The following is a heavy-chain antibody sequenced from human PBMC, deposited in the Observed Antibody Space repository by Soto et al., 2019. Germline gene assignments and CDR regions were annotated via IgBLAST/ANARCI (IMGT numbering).Heavy chain of an antibody. J-gene: IGHJ4*02. CDR2: ISSSGSTI. V-gene: IGHV3-48*03. D-gene: IGHD1-1*01. CDR1: GFTFSSYE. Sequence: GGSLRLSCAASGFTFSSYEMNWVRQAPGKGLEWVSYISSSGSTIYYADSVKGRFTISRDNAKNSLYLQMNSLGAEDTAVYYCARAVGTLHFDYWGQGTLVTVSS. CDR3: ARAVGTLHFDY.